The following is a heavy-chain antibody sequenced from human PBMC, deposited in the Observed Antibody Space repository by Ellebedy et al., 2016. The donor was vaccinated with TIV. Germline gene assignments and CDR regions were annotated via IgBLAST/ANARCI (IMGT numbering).Heavy chain of an antibody. V-gene: IGHV3-43*01. CDR1: GFSFDDYT. Sequence: GGSLRLSCAVSGFSFDDYTVHWVRQAPGQGLEWVSLISWGGGTTHYADSVRGRFPISRDDSENSLHLQMSSLRTDDTALYYCARGYRWLPLDYWGQGTLVTVSS. CDR2: ISWGGGTT. J-gene: IGHJ4*02. CDR3: ARGYRWLPLDY. D-gene: IGHD6-19*01.